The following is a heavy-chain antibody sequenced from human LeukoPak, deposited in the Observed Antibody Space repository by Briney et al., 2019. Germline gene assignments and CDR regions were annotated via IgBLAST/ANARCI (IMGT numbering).Heavy chain of an antibody. Sequence: GGSLRLSCAASGFTFSSYGMNWVRQAPGKGLEWVAVISYDGSNKYYADSVKGRFTISRDNSKNTLYLQMNSLRAEDTAVYYCARDRVLWPHWGQGTLVTVSS. CDR3: ARDRVLWPH. V-gene: IGHV3-30-3*01. CDR2: ISYDGSNK. CDR1: GFTFSSYG. J-gene: IGHJ4*02. D-gene: IGHD2-21*01.